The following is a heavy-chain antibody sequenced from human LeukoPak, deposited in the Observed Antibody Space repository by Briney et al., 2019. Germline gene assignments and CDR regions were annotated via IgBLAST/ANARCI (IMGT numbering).Heavy chain of an antibody. J-gene: IGHJ4*02. V-gene: IGHV3-23*01. D-gene: IGHD3-22*01. CDR2: ISGSGGST. CDR1: GFTFSSFA. Sequence: GGSLRLSCAASGFTFSSFAMSWVRQAPGKGLEWVSTISGSGGSTYYADSVKGRFTISRDNSKNTLYLQMNSLRAEDTAVYYCAKFFPYYDSSGRYFDYWGQGTLVTVSS. CDR3: AKFFPYYDSSGRYFDY.